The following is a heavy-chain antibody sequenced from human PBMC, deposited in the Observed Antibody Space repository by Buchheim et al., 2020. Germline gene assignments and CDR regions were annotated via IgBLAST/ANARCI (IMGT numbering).Heavy chain of an antibody. CDR3: ARGYCSTTSCYWVP. Sequence: QVQLQESGPGLVKPSETLSLTCTVSGGSVSSASYHWSWIRQPPGKGLEWIGYIFYSGSTNYNPSLKSRFTISVDTSKNQFSLRLSSVTAADTAVYYCARGYCSTTSCYWVPWGQGTL. CDR1: GGSVSSASYH. CDR2: IFYSGST. V-gene: IGHV4-61*01. J-gene: IGHJ4*02. D-gene: IGHD2-2*01.